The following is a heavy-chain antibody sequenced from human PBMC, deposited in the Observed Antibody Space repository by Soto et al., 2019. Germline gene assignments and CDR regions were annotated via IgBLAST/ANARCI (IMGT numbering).Heavy chain of an antibody. J-gene: IGHJ1*01. V-gene: IGHV3-21*01. CDR1: GFTFSDYW. CDR2: ISSSSSYI. Sequence: PGGSLRLSCAASGFTFSDYWMHWVRQAPGKGLVWVSSISSSSSYIYYADSVKGRFTISRDNAKNSLYLQMNSLRAEDTAVYYCARDMRYCSGGSCYSDEYFQHWGQGTLVTVSS. D-gene: IGHD2-15*01. CDR3: ARDMRYCSGGSCYSDEYFQH.